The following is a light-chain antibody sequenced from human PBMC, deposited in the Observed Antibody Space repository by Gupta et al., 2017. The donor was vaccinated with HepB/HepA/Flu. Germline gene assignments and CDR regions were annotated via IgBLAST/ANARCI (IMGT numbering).Light chain of an antibody. CDR2: DAS. Sequence: TQSPAALSLSPGERATLSCRASQSVSSYLAWYQQKPGQAPRLLIYDASNRATGIPARFSGSGSGTDFTLTISSLGPEDFAVYYCQRRSNWPPLTFGGGTKVEIK. CDR1: QSVSSY. CDR3: QRRSNWPPLT. V-gene: IGKV3-11*01. J-gene: IGKJ4*01.